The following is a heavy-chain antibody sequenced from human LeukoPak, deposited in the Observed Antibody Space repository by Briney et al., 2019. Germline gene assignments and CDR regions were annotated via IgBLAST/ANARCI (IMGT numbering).Heavy chain of an antibody. CDR3: AKEPFSYCSSTSCSPDP. CDR2: IRYDGSNK. V-gene: IGHV3-30*02. Sequence: GGSLRLSCAASGFTFSSYGMHWVRQAPGKGLQWVACIRYDGSNKYYADSVKGRFTISRDNSKNTLYLQMNSLRAEDTAVYYCAKEPFSYCSSTSCSPDPWGQGTLVTVSS. CDR1: GFTFSSYG. D-gene: IGHD2-2*01. J-gene: IGHJ5*02.